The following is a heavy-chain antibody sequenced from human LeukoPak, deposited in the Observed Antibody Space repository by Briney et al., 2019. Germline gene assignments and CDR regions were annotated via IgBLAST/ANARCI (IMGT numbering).Heavy chain of an antibody. D-gene: IGHD5-18*01. Sequence: GGSLRLSCAASGFTFSSYAMSWVRQAPGKGLEGGAAISGSGGSTYYADYVKGRFTISRDNSKNTLYLQMNRLRAEDAAVYYCAKAHEIYSYGPLFDYWGQGTLVPVSS. V-gene: IGHV3-23*01. CDR1: GFTFSSYA. CDR2: ISGSGGST. J-gene: IGHJ4*02. CDR3: AKAHEIYSYGPLFDY.